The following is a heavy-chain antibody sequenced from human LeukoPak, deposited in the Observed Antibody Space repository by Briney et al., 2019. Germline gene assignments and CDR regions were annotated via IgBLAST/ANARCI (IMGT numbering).Heavy chain of an antibody. CDR2: INPNSGGT. CDR1: GYTFTGYY. Sequence: ASVKVSCKASGYTFTGYYMHWVRQAPGQGLEWMGWINPNSGGTNYAQKFQGRVTMTRDTSISTAYMELSRLRSDDTAVYYCARALIGPTVTTFDYWGQGTLVTVSS. CDR3: ARALIGPTVTTFDY. J-gene: IGHJ4*02. V-gene: IGHV1-2*02. D-gene: IGHD4-17*01.